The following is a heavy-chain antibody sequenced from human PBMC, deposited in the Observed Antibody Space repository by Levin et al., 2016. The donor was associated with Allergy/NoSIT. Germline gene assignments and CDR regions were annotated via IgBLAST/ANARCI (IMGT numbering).Heavy chain of an antibody. Sequence: GESLKISCAASGFTFSSYAMHWVRQAPGKGLEWVAVISYDGSNKYYADSVKGRFTISRDNSKNTLYLQMNSLRAEDTAVYYCARGKHTQISSSWHYYYYGMDVWGQGTTVTVSS. D-gene: IGHD6-13*01. CDR3: ARGKHTQISSSWHYYYYGMDV. CDR2: ISYDGSNK. CDR1: GFTFSSYA. V-gene: IGHV3-30*04. J-gene: IGHJ6*02.